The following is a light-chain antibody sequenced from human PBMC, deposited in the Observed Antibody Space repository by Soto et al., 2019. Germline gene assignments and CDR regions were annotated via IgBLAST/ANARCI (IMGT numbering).Light chain of an antibody. CDR3: VQYRSYPLT. V-gene: IGKV1-5*03. J-gene: IGKJ5*01. CDR1: QPITAW. Sequence: IQMTESTSTLSASVGKKVTITCPASQPITAWLAWYQQKPGKARKLLIYKASNVESGVPSRFSGSGSGTEFTVSICSLERDDVGTYYCVQYRSYPLTFCQGTRLEIK. CDR2: KAS.